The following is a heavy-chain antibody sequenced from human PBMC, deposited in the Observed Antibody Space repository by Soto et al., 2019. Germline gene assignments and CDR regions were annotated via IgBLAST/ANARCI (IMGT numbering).Heavy chain of an antibody. J-gene: IGHJ4*02. CDR3: AKDYEQENYDFWSGYPSGY. V-gene: IGHV3-23*01. Sequence: GSLRLSCAASGFTFSSYAMSWVRQAPGKGLEWVSAISGSGGSTYYADSVKGRFTISRDNSKNTLYLQMNSLRAEDTAVYYCAKDYEQENYDFWSGYPSGYWGQGTLVTVSS. CDR1: GFTFSSYA. D-gene: IGHD3-3*01. CDR2: ISGSGGST.